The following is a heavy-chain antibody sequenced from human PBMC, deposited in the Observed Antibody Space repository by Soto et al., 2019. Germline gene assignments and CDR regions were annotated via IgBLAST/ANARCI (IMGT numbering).Heavy chain of an antibody. D-gene: IGHD2-21*02. V-gene: IGHV3-11*01. Sequence: GGSLRLSCAASGFTFSDYFMNWIRQAPGKGLEWVSYISNTGSTVYYADSVKGRFTISRDNAKNSLFLRMNSLRAEDTAVYYCASSVLVTARFDYWGQGTPVTVSS. CDR1: GFTFSDYF. CDR3: ASSVLVTARFDY. J-gene: IGHJ4*02. CDR2: ISNTGSTV.